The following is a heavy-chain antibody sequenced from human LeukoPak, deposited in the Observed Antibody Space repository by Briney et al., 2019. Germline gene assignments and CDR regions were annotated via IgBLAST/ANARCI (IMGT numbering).Heavy chain of an antibody. V-gene: IGHV1-18*04. CDR2: ISAYNGNT. CDR1: RYTFTGYY. D-gene: IGHD6-13*01. Sequence: ASVKVSCKASRYTFTGYYMHWVRQAPGQGLEWMGWISAYNGNTNYAQKLQGRVTMTTDTSTSTAYMELRSLRSDDTAVYYCARDRSAAAAGTHHYWGQGTLVTVSS. J-gene: IGHJ4*02. CDR3: ARDRSAAAAGTHHY.